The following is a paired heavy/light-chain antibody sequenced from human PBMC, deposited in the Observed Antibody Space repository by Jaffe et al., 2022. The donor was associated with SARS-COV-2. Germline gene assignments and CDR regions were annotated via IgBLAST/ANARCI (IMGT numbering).Light chain of an antibody. Sequence: DIVMTQSPLFLPVTPGEPASISCRSSLSLLHSNGYKYLDWYVQKPGQSPQLLIYLGTGRASGVPDRFSGSGSGSGTYFTLEISRVEAEDVGVYYCMQALQTPLTFGGGTKLEIK. CDR3: MQALQTPLT. CDR1: LSLLHSNGYKY. V-gene: IGKV2-28*01. CDR2: LGT. J-gene: IGKJ4*01.
Heavy chain of an antibody. Sequence: QVQLVESGGGVVQPGRSLTLSCVASGFTFSSYVMHWVRRAPGKGLEWVAVISYNGSNKYYAGSVKGRFTISRDQARNTLYLQMNSLRPEDTAVYYCAKGRSGGSRLPGIASRLNGMDVWGQGTAVSVSS. V-gene: IGHV3-30*18. CDR2: ISYNGSNK. J-gene: IGHJ6*02. D-gene: IGHD6-6*01. CDR1: GFTFSSYV. CDR3: AKGRSGGSRLPGIASRLNGMDV.